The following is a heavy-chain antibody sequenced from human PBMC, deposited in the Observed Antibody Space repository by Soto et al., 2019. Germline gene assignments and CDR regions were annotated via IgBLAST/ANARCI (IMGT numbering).Heavy chain of an antibody. D-gene: IGHD3-9*01. Sequence: PGGSLRLSCAASGFTVSSNYMSWVRQAPGKGLEWVSVIYSGGSTYYADSVKGRFTISRDNSKNTLYLQMNSLRAEDTAVYYCARGEAYYDILTGYSAPYYFDYWGQGTLVTVSS. CDR2: IYSGGST. J-gene: IGHJ4*02. CDR3: ARGEAYYDILTGYSAPYYFDY. CDR1: GFTVSSNY. V-gene: IGHV3-53*01.